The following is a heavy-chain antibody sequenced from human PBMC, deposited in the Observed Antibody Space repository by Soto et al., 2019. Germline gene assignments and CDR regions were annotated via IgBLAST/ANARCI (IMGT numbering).Heavy chain of an antibody. J-gene: IGHJ5*02. Sequence: GGSLRLSCAASGFTFNFYSIHWVRQAPGKGLEWVAVISYDGSNKYYADSVKGRFTISRDNSKNTLYLQMNSLRGEDTAVYYCARDLPGYDFWSGSENWFDPWGQGTLVTVSS. CDR3: ARDLPGYDFWSGSENWFDP. CDR2: ISYDGSNK. V-gene: IGHV3-30-3*01. D-gene: IGHD3-3*01. CDR1: GFTFNFYS.